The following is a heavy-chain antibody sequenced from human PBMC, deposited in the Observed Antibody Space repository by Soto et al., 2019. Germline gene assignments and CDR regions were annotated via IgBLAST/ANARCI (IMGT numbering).Heavy chain of an antibody. V-gene: IGHV3-30-3*01. J-gene: IGHJ6*02. CDR1: GFTFSSYA. CDR2: ISYDGSNK. D-gene: IGHD3-16*01. CDR3: ARDFTPDPRYGMDV. Sequence: PGGSLRLSCAASGFTFSSYAMHWVRQAPGKGLEWVAVISYDGSNKYYADSVKGRFTISRDNSKNTLYLQMNSLRAEDTAVYYCARDFTPDPRYGMDVWGQGTTVTVYS.